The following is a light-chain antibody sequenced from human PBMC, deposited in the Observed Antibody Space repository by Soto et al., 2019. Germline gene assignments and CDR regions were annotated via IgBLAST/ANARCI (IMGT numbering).Light chain of an antibody. CDR1: SDNY. CDR2: GVT. V-gene: IGLV2-14*01. Sequence: QSALTQPASVSGSPGQSITISCTGTSDNYVSWYQQHPGKVPKLMIYGVTNWPSGVSDRFSGSKSGNTASLTISGLQTEDEADYYCSSYTNSRTLLFGAGTKLTVL. J-gene: IGLJ1*01. CDR3: SSYTNSRTLL.